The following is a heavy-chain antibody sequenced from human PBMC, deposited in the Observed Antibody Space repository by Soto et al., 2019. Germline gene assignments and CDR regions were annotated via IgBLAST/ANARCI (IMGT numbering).Heavy chain of an antibody. V-gene: IGHV4-39*01. Sequence: SETLSLTCTVSGGSISSSSYYWGGIRQPPGKGLEWIGSIYYSGSTYYNPSLKSRVTISVDTSKNQFSLRLSSVTAADTAVYYCASLAYYYDSSGYYPPDYWGQGTLVTVSS. CDR1: GGSISSSSYY. CDR2: IYYSGST. D-gene: IGHD3-22*01. J-gene: IGHJ4*02. CDR3: ASLAYYYDSSGYYPPDY.